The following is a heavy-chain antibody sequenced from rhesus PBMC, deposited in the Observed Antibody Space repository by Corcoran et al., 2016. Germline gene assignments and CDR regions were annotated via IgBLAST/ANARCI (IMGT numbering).Heavy chain of an antibody. Sequence: EVQLVQSGAEVKGPGESLKISCKTSGYSFTSYWISWVRQVPGKGLEGRGAIVPSASDARSSPSFRGQVTISADRSISTTYLEWSSLKASDSATYYCAKGYSTGWYEFDYWGQGVLLTVSS. V-gene: IGHV5-2*01. J-gene: IGHJ4*01. CDR1: GYSFTSYW. CDR3: AKGYSTGWYEFDY. D-gene: IGHD6-31*01. CDR2: IVPSASDA.